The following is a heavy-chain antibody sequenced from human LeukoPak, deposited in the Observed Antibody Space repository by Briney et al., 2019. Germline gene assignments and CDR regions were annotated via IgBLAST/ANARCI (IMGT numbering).Heavy chain of an antibody. V-gene: IGHV4-4*02. CDR1: GGSISSSAW. J-gene: IGHJ6*03. CDR3: ARAHDYGDPLPRYMDV. CDR2: IYDSGST. D-gene: IGHD4-17*01. Sequence: PSETLSLTCAVSGGSISSSAWWSWVRQPPGKGLEWIGEIYDSGSTNYNPSLKSRVTISVDKSKNQFSLKLSSVTAADTAVYYCARAHDYGDPLPRYMDVWGKGTTVTVSS.